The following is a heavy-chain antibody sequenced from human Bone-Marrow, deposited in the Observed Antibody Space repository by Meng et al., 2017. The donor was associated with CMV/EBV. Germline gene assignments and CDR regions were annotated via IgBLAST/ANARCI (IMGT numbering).Heavy chain of an antibody. J-gene: IGHJ4*02. Sequence: SETLSLTCAVYGGSFSGYCWSWIRQPPGKGLEWIGEINHSGSTNYNPSLKSRVTISVETSKNQFSLKLSSVTAADTAVYYCARGEWFGVYVDYWGQGTLVPVSS. D-gene: IGHD3-10*01. CDR1: GGSFSGYC. CDR2: INHSGST. CDR3: ARGEWFGVYVDY. V-gene: IGHV4-34*01.